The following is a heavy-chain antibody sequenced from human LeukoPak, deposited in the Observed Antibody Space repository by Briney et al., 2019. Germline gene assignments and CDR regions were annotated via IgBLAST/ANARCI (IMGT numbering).Heavy chain of an antibody. CDR2: ISAYNGNT. J-gene: IGHJ4*02. CDR3: ARDALYCSGGSCHHY. V-gene: IGHV1-18*01. D-gene: IGHD2-15*01. CDR1: GYTFTSYG. Sequence: ASVKVSCKASGYTFTSYGISWARQAPGQGLEWMGWISAYNGNTNYAQKLQGRVTMTTDTSTSTAYMELRSLRSDDTAVYYCARDALYCSGGSCHHYWGQGTLVTVSS.